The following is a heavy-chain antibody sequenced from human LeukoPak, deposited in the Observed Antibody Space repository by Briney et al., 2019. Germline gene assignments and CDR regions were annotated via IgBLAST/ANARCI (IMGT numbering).Heavy chain of an antibody. CDR2: IYSNGNN. CDR3: ARERRELRGDAFDI. J-gene: IGHJ3*02. Sequence: PSETLSLTCSVSGGSISNYHWTRIRQLGGKELEWIGRIYSNGNNNYNPSLMSRVTMSVDTSKNQFSLKLNSVTAADAAVYYCARERRELRGDAFDIWGQGAMVTVSS. D-gene: IGHD3-10*01. CDR1: GGSISNYH. V-gene: IGHV4-4*07.